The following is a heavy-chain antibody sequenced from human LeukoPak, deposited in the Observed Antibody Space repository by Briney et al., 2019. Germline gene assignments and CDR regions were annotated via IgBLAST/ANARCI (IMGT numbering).Heavy chain of an antibody. CDR1: GGSINSYY. J-gene: IGHJ4*02. CDR3: ARVDIRTAFFDY. Sequence: SETLSLHCTVSGGSINSYYWSWIRQPPRKGPEWIGRIYSSGSTGYNPSLKSRVTMSLDTSKNQFSLNLSSVTAADTAVYYCARVDIRTAFFDYWGQGTLVTVSS. CDR2: IYSSGST. D-gene: IGHD5-12*01. V-gene: IGHV4-4*07.